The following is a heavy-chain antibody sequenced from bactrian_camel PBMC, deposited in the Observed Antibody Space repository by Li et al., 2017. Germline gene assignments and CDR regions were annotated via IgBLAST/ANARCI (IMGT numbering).Heavy chain of an antibody. CDR1: GYFYSGYC. CDR2: IRRDGGET. V-gene: IGHV3S6*01. J-gene: IGHJ4*01. CDR3: AADEWSGIRCWYPDEYAY. D-gene: IGHD6*01. Sequence: HVQLVESGGGSVQAGGSLRLSCVVSGYFYSGYCMSWFRQVPGAEREGVAAIRRDGGETWYAASAKGRFTISRDSAKNTLYLQMNNLKPEDTAMYYCAADEWSGIRCWYPDEYAYSGQGTQVTVS.